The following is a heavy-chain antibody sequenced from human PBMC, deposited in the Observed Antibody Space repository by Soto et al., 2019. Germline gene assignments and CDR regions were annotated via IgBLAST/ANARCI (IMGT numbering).Heavy chain of an antibody. CDR3: ARVLGAGGDYYWFDP. J-gene: IGHJ5*02. Sequence: QVKLVQSGAEVKKPGASVKVSCTASGYTFTSYYMHWVRQAPGQGLEWMGIINPSGGSTSYAQKFQRRVTMTRDTSTSTVYMELSSLRSEDTAVYYCARVLGAGGDYYWFDPWGQGTLVTVSS. CDR2: INPSGGST. CDR1: GYTFTSYY. D-gene: IGHD4-17*01. V-gene: IGHV1-46*03.